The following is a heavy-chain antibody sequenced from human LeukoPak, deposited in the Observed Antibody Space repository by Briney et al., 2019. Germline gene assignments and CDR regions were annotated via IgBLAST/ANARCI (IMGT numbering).Heavy chain of an antibody. CDR3: AKDGMVRGEGFDY. D-gene: IGHD3-10*01. Sequence: QSGGSLRLSCAASGFTFSSYEMNWVRQAPGKGLEWVSLISWDGGSTYYADSVKGRFTISRDNSKNSLYLQMNSLRAEDTALYYCAKDGMVRGEGFDYRGQGTLVTVSS. J-gene: IGHJ4*02. V-gene: IGHV3-43D*03. CDR1: GFTFSSYE. CDR2: ISWDGGST.